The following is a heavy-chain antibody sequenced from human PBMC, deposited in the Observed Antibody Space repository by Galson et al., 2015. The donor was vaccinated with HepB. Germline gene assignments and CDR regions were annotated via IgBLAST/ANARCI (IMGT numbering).Heavy chain of an antibody. Sequence: SVKVSCKVSGYTLTELSMHWVRQAPGKGLEWMGGFDPEDGETIYAQKFQGRVTMTEDTSTDTAYMELSSLRSEDTAVYYCATDMIGSGYLFDYWGQGTLVTVSS. CDR3: ATDMIGSGYLFDY. J-gene: IGHJ4*02. CDR2: FDPEDGET. V-gene: IGHV1-24*01. CDR1: GYTLTELS. D-gene: IGHD3-22*01.